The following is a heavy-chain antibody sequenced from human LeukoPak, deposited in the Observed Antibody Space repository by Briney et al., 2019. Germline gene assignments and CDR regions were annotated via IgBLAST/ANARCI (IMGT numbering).Heavy chain of an antibody. V-gene: IGHV3-30*02. CDR3: AKGDYDSSGDHEISYNWFDP. Sequence: GGSLRLSCAASGFTFSSYGMHWVRQAPGKGLEWVAFVRYDGSNKYYADSVKGRFTISRDNSKNTLYLQMNSLRAEDTAVYYCAKGDYDSSGDHEISYNWFDPWGQGTLVTVSS. D-gene: IGHD3-22*01. CDR1: GFTFSSYG. CDR2: VRYDGSNK. J-gene: IGHJ5*02.